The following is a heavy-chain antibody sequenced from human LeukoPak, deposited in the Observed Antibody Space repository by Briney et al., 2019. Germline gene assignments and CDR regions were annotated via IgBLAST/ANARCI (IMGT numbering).Heavy chain of an antibody. D-gene: IGHD3-22*01. CDR1: GGSVSSSSYY. CDR3: ARRSYDGSGYYYVDY. CDR2: LSYGGGT. J-gene: IGHJ4*02. Sequence: PSETLSLTCTDSGGSVSSSSYYWGWVRQPPGKGLEWIGSLSYGGGTHYTPSFKSRVTISVETSKNQFSLTLNSMTATDTAVYYCARRSYDGSGYYYVDYWGQGTLVTVSS. V-gene: IGHV4-39*01.